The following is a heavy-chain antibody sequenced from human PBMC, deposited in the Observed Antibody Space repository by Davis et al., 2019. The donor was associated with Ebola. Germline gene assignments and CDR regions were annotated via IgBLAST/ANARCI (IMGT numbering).Heavy chain of an antibody. D-gene: IGHD3-10*01. V-gene: IGHV3-7*01. J-gene: IGHJ5*02. CDR3: ARGSPTYYYGSGSYEGGWFDP. CDR2: IKQDGSEK. Sequence: GESLKISCTTSGFTFSSYWMSWVRQAPGKGLEWVANIKQDGSEKYYVDSVKGRFTISRDNAKNSLYLQMNSLRAEDTAVYYCARGSPTYYYGSGSYEGGWFDPWGQGTLVTVSS. CDR1: GFTFSSYW.